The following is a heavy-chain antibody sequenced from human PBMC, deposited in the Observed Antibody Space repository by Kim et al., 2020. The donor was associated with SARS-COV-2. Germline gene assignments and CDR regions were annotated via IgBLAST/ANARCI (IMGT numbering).Heavy chain of an antibody. V-gene: IGHV4-34*01. D-gene: IGHD3-10*01. CDR3: ARGKSEYFGSGRARSFDL. CDR1: GRSFSGYY. J-gene: IGHJ2*01. CDR2: ITQTGTT. Sequence: SETLSLTCAVYGRSFSGYYWTWIRQAPGTGLQWIGEITQTGTTNYDPSLRGRVTISMAASEKQFSLVLTSATAADSAVYYCARGKSEYFGSGRARSFDLWGRGPLVTVSS.